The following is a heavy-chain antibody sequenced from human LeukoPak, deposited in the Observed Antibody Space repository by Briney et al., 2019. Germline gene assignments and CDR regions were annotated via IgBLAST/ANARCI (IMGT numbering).Heavy chain of an antibody. J-gene: IGHJ4*02. CDR3: AREVGHYFDY. V-gene: IGHV4-34*01. D-gene: IGHD1-26*01. CDR1: GGSFSGYY. CDR2: INHSGST. Sequence: SETLSLTCAVYGGSFSGYYWSWIRQPPGKGLEWIGEINHSGSTNYNPSLKSRVTISVDTSKNQFSLKLSSVTAADTAVYYCAREVGHYFDYWGQGTLVTVSS.